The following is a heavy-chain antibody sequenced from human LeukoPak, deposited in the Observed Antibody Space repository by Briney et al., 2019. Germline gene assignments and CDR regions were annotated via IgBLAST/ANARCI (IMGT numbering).Heavy chain of an antibody. CDR3: ARVRRGPRPPPGDY. CDR1: GYTFTSYG. J-gene: IGHJ4*02. V-gene: IGHV1-18*01. CDR2: ISAYNGNT. Sequence: ASVKVSCKASGYTFTSYGISWVRQAPGQGLEWMGWISAYNGNTKYTQKLQGRVTMTTDTSTSTAYMELRSLRSDDTAVYYCARVRRGPRPPPGDYWGQGTLVTVSS.